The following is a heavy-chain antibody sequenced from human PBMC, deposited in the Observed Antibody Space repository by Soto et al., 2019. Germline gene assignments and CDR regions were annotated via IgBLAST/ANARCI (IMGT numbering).Heavy chain of an antibody. CDR2: IMPIFRTP. V-gene: IGHV1-69*13. J-gene: IGHJ6*02. CDR3: AREGVAPYYYYGMDV. Sequence: SVKVSCKASGGTFSNSAISWVRQAPGQGLEWMGGIMPIFRTPDCAQKFQGRVTITADESTSTAYMELSGLRSDDTAVYYCAREGVAPYYYYGMDVWGQGTPVTVAS. D-gene: IGHD5-12*01. CDR1: GGTFSNSA.